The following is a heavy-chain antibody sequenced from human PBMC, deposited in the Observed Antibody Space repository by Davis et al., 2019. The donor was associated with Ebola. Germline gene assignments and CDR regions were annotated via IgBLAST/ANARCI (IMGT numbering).Heavy chain of an antibody. D-gene: IGHD3/OR15-3a*01. Sequence: ASVKVSCKVPGDNLSDLSMQWVRQAPGKGLEWMGGFDPEDGKTIYAQEFQDRVTMTEDISTETAYMELRSLTSEDTAMYFCASYEIFTSHSDGLDLWGQGTMVIVSS. V-gene: IGHV1-24*01. CDR3: ASYEIFTSHSDGLDL. CDR1: GDNLSDLS. J-gene: IGHJ3*01. CDR2: FDPEDGKT.